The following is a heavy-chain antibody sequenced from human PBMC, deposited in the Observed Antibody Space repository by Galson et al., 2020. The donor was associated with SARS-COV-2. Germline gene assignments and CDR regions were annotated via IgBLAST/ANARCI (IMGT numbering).Heavy chain of an antibody. J-gene: IGHJ5*02. V-gene: IGHV1-24*01. CDR1: GYTLTELS. Sequence: ASVKVSCKVSGYTLTELSMHWVRQAPGKGLEWMGGFDPEDGETIYAQKFQGRVTITEDTSTDTAYMELSSLRSEDTAVYYCATGPAVAGTNWFDPWGQETLVTVSS. CDR2: FDPEDGET. D-gene: IGHD6-19*01. CDR3: ATGPAVAGTNWFDP.